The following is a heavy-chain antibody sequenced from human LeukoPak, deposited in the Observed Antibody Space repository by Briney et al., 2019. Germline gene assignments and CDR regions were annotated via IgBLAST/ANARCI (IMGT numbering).Heavy chain of an antibody. CDR3: ARVLRDYCSGGSCYQLNY. J-gene: IGHJ4*02. CDR2: INAGNGHT. CDR1: GYTFTSYT. Sequence: ASVKVSCKASGYTFTSYTMHWVRQAPGQRLEWMGWINAGNGHTKYSQKFQGRVTITRDTSASTAYMELSSLRSEDTAVYYCARVLRDYCSGGSCYQLNYWGQGTLVTVSP. V-gene: IGHV1-3*01. D-gene: IGHD2-15*01.